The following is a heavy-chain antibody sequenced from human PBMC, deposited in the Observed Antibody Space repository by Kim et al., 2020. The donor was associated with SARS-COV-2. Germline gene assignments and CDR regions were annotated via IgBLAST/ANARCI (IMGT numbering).Heavy chain of an antibody. CDR1: GYTFISYD. D-gene: IGHD1-1*01. Sequence: ASVKVSCKASGYTFISYDINWVRQATGQGLEWMGWMNPNSGNTGYAQKFQGRVSMTRDTSITTAYMELSSLRSEDTAVYYCARVPACSVPTTYNNAIDVW. CDR3: ARVPACSVPTTYNNAIDV. J-gene: IGHJ6*01. V-gene: IGHV1-8*01. CDR2: MNPNSGNT.